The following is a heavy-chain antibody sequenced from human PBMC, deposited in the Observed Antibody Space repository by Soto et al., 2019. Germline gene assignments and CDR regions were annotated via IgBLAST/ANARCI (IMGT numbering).Heavy chain of an antibody. J-gene: IGHJ6*02. CDR2: IKSKTDGGTT. Sequence: EVQLVESGGGLVKPGGSLRLSCAASGFTFSNTWMSWVRQAPGKGLEWVGRIKSKTDGGTTDYAAPVKGRFSISRDDSENMVFLQMNSLKTDDIGVYYCTTEGMVAPTVYYYYGMDVWGQGTTVTVSS. V-gene: IGHV3-15*01. CDR3: TTEGMVAPTVYYYYGMDV. D-gene: IGHD4-17*01. CDR1: GFTFSNTW.